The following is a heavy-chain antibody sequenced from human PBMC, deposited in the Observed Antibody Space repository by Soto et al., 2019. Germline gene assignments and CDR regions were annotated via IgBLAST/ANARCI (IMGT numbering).Heavy chain of an antibody. D-gene: IGHD2-15*01. V-gene: IGHV3-23*01. CDR3: ANARKVIVHRTHDY. CDR2: ISGSGGST. CDR1: GFTFSSYA. J-gene: IGHJ4*02. Sequence: GESLILSWAASGFTFSSYAMSWVRQAPGKGLEWVSSISGSGGSTDSADSVTGRFTISRDNSKNTLYLQLNSLRAEDTAVYYCANARKVIVHRTHDYWGQGPLVTASS.